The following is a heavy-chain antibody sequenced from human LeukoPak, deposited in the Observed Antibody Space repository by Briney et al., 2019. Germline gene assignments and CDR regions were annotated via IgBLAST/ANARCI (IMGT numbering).Heavy chain of an antibody. CDR3: VRAGRRDSIFED. D-gene: IGHD3-10*01. CDR1: GFTFSSYW. V-gene: IGHV3-7*04. Sequence: GGSLRLSCAASGFTFSSYWMSWVRQAPGKGPEWVANIKQDGSEERYVDSVKGRFTISRDNARNSLNLHMNSLRVEDTAVYYCVRAGRRDSIFEDWGLGTPVTVSS. J-gene: IGHJ4*02. CDR2: IKQDGSEE.